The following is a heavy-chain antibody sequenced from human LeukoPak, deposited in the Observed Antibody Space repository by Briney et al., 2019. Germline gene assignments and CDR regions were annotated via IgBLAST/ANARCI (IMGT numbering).Heavy chain of an antibody. D-gene: IGHD6-13*01. CDR3: ARSFSIAAAGIDY. CDR1: GVTFSSYS. CDR2: ISSSSNYI. J-gene: IGHJ4*02. Sequence: PGGSLRLSCAASGVTFSSYSMNWVRQAPGKGLEWVSCISSSSNYIYYADSVKGRFTISRDNAKNSLYLQMNSLRAEDTAVYYCARSFSIAAAGIDYWGQGTLVTVSS. V-gene: IGHV3-21*01.